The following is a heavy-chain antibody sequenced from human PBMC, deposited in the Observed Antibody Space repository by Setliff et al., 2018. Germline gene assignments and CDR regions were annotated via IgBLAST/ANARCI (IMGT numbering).Heavy chain of an antibody. J-gene: IGHJ3*02. CDR3: ARDVFPYHYEGAFDI. CDR2: INPSSGRT. Sequence: ASVKVSCKASGYTFTSHYMHWVRQAPGLGLEWMGTINPSSGRTSYAQKFKGRVTMTRDRSTSTVYMDMSSLRSEDTAVYYCARDVFPYHYEGAFDIWGQGTMVTVSS. D-gene: IGHD3-22*01. CDR1: GYTFTSHY. V-gene: IGHV1-46*01.